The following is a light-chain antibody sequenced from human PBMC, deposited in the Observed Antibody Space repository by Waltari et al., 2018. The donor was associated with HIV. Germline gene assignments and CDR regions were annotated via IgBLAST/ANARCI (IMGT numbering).Light chain of an antibody. CDR3: QAWDIITAGVV. CDR2: QDT. CDR1: KLGDKY. J-gene: IGLJ2*01. V-gene: IGLV3-1*01. Sequence: SYELTQPPSVSVSPGQTARITCSGDKLGDKYASWYQQKPGQSPVLVIYQDTNRASGIPERFSGSNSGNTATLTISGTQATDDADYYCQAWDIITAGVVFGGGTKLTVL.